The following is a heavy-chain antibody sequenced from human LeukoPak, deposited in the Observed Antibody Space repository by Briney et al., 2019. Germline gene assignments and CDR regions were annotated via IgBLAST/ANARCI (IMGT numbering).Heavy chain of an antibody. V-gene: IGHV4-59*08. Sequence: SETLSLTCTVSGGSISSYYWTWIRQPPGKGLEWIGYIYYSGSTNYNPSLKSRVTISVDRSKNQFSLDLTSVTAADTAVYYCARTGDSSGYYFPLDYWGQGTLVTVSS. J-gene: IGHJ4*02. CDR3: ARTGDSSGYYFPLDY. D-gene: IGHD3-22*01. CDR1: GGSISSYY. CDR2: IYYSGST.